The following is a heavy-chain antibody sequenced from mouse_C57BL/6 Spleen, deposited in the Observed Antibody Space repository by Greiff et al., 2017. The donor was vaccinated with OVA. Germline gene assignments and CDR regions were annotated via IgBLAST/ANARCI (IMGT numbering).Heavy chain of an antibody. J-gene: IGHJ3*01. CDR2: IRSKSDNSAT. CDR3: TGHGYDVWFAY. Sequence: EVKVVESGGGLVQPGGSMKLSCVASGFTFSNYWMNWVRQSPVKGLEWVAQIRSKSDNSATHYAESVKGRLTISRDDSKSIVYLQMNNLRAEDTGIYYCTGHGYDVWFAYWGQGTLVTVSA. CDR1: GFTFSNYW. V-gene: IGHV6-3*01. D-gene: IGHD2-2*01.